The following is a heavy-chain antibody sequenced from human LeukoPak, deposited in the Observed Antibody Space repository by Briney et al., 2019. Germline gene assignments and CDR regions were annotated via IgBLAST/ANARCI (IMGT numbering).Heavy chain of an antibody. V-gene: IGHV4-59*01. CDR2: IYYSGST. Sequence: SETLSLTCTVSGGSISSYYWSWIRQPPGKGLEWIGYIYYSGSTNYNPSLKSRVTISVDTSKNQFSLKLSSVTAADTAVYYCARTYGSGRRHNYYYYYMDVWGKGTTVTISS. CDR3: ARTYGSGRRHNYYYYYMDV. J-gene: IGHJ6*03. CDR1: GGSISSYY. D-gene: IGHD3-10*01.